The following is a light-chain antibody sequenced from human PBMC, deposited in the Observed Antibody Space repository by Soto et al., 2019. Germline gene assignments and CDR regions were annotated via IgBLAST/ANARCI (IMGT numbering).Light chain of an antibody. V-gene: IGKV3-20*01. CDR1: QSVSSSY. CDR3: QQYGSSLSLT. Sequence: EIVLTQSPGTLSLSPGERATLSCRASQSVSSSYLAWYQQKPGQAPRLLIYGASSRATGIPDRFSGSGSGTDFTLTINRLEPEDFAVYYCQQYGSSLSLTFGRGTKVEIK. J-gene: IGKJ4*01. CDR2: GAS.